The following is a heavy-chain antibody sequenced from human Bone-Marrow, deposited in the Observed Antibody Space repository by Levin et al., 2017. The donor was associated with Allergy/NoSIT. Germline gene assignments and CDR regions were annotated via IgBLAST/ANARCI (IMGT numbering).Heavy chain of an antibody. Sequence: GGSLRLSCAASGFTFSNYGFNWVRQAPGKGLEWVAYITSGPTTIHYADSVRGRFTISRDNAKNSLFLQMNSLRDDDTAVYYCARGWTSGWTYWGQGTLVTVSS. J-gene: IGHJ4*02. CDR2: ITSGPTTI. D-gene: IGHD6-19*01. CDR3: ARGWTSGWTY. CDR1: GFTFSNYG. V-gene: IGHV3-48*02.